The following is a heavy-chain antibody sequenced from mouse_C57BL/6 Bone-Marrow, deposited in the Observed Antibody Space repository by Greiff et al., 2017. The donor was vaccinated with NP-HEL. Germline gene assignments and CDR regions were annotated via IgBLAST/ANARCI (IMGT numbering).Heavy chain of an antibody. D-gene: IGHD1-1*01. Sequence: EVQLVESGGGLVQPGGSLKLSCAASGFTFSDYGMAWVRQAPRTGPEWVAFISNLAYSIYYADTVTGRFTISRENAKNTLYLEMSSLRSEDTAMYYCARHENYGSSYWFAYWGQGTLVTVSA. CDR3: ARHENYGSSYWFAY. V-gene: IGHV5-15*01. CDR2: ISNLAYSI. CDR1: GFTFSDYG. J-gene: IGHJ3*01.